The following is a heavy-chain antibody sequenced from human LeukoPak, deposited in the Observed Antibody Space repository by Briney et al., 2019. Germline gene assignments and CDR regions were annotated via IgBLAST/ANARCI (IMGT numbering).Heavy chain of an antibody. CDR1: GGSISYYY. D-gene: IGHD3-22*01. CDR2: IYYSGST. CDR3: ARNPHYYDSSDYDAFDM. V-gene: IGHV4-59*01. J-gene: IGHJ3*02. Sequence: PSETLSLTCTVSGGSISYYYWNSMRQPPGKGLEWIGYIYYSGSTRYNPSLKRRVTISVDTSKNQFSLKLSSATAADTAVYYCARNPHYYDSSDYDAFDMWVQGTMVTVSS.